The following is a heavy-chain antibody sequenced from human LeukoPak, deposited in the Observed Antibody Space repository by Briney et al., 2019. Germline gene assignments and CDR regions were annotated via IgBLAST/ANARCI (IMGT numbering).Heavy chain of an antibody. J-gene: IGHJ5*02. Sequence: SGKVSCKASGYTFTSYGISWVRQAPGQGLEWMGWISAYNANPNYAQKLQGRVTMTTDTSTSTAYMELRSLRSDDTAVYYCARGATRDNWFDPWGQGTLVTGSA. D-gene: IGHD5-24*01. V-gene: IGHV1-18*01. CDR2: ISAYNANP. CDR1: GYTFTSYG. CDR3: ARGATRDNWFDP.